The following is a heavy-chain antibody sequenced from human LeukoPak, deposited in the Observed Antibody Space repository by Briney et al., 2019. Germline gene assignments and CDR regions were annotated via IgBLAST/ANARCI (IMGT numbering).Heavy chain of an antibody. J-gene: IGHJ4*02. CDR1: GYTFTGYY. V-gene: IGHV1-2*02. CDR2: INPNSGGT. D-gene: IGHD3-10*01. CDR3: ATDGYYYGSGTYPNC. Sequence: SVKVSCKTSGYTFTGYYMHWVRQAPGQGLEWMGWINPNSGGTDYAQKFQGRVTMTRDTSISTAYMELGRLTSDDTAVYYCATDGYYYGSGTYPNCWGQGTLVTISS.